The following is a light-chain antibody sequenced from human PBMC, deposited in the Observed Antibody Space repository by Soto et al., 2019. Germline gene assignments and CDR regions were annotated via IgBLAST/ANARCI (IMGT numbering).Light chain of an antibody. J-gene: IGKJ5*01. Sequence: EIELTQAAATLSLSPGERATLSCRASQSVSSYLAWYQQKPGQAPRLLIYDASNRATGIPARFSGSGCGTDFTLTISRLEPEDFAVYYCQQYGSSPTLTFGQGTRLEIK. CDR1: QSVSSY. CDR2: DAS. V-gene: IGKV3-20*01. CDR3: QQYGSSPTLT.